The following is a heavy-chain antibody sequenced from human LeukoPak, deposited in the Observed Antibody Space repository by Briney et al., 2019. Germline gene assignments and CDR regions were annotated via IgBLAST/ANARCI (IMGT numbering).Heavy chain of an antibody. CDR2: ISYDGSNK. V-gene: IGHV3-30*04. D-gene: IGHD2-8*01. J-gene: IGHJ6*03. CDR3: AKWGYCTNGVCYRVRMDV. CDR1: GFTFSSYA. Sequence: PGGSLRLSCAASGFTFSSYAMHWVRQAPGKGLEWVAVISYDGSNKYYADSVKGRFTISRDNSKNTLYLQMNSLRAEDTAVYYCAKWGYCTNGVCYRVRMDVWGKGTTVTVSS.